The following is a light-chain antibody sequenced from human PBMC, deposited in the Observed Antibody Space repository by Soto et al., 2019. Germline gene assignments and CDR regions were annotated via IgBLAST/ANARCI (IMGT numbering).Light chain of an antibody. V-gene: IGKV2-24*01. Sequence: DIVLTQTPLSSPVTLGQPASISCRSSQSLVYSDGTTYLSWLQPRPGQPPRLLKYQIANRFSGVPDRFSGSGAGTDFTLKISRVESEDGWVYYCVQFSHFPRTCGQGTKVEIK. CDR2: QIA. J-gene: IGKJ1*01. CDR1: QSLVYSDGTTY. CDR3: VQFSHFPRT.